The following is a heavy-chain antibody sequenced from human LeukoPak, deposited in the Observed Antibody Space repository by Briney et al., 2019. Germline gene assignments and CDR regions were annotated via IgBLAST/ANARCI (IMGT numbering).Heavy chain of an antibody. V-gene: IGHV1-46*01. D-gene: IGHD4-11*01. CDR2: INPSGGST. J-gene: IGHJ4*02. CDR1: GYIFTGYY. CDR3: ARDSPTVTTSPLY. Sequence: ASVKVSCKASGYIFTGYYMHWVRQAPGQGLEWMGIINPSGGSTSYAQKFQGRVTMTTDTSTSTAYMELRSLRSDDTAVYYCARDSPTVTTSPLYWGQGTLVTVSS.